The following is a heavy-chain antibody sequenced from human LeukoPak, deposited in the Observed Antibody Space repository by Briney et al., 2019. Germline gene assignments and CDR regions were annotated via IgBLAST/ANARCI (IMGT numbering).Heavy chain of an antibody. V-gene: IGHV3-7*03. CDR2: IKQDGSEK. CDR3: ARDREQQLTLYYYYGMDV. CDR1: GFTFSTYW. J-gene: IGHJ6*02. D-gene: IGHD6-13*01. Sequence: TGGSLRLSCSASGFTFSTYWMSWVRQAPGEGLEWVANIKQDGSEKYYVDSVKGRFTISRDNAKNSLYLQMNSLRAEDTAVYYCARDREQQLTLYYYYGMDVWGQGTTVTVSS.